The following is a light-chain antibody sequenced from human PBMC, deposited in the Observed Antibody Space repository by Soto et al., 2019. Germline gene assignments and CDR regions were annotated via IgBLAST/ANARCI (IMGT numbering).Light chain of an antibody. CDR2: EAA. CDR3: TSYTSTSTLV. Sequence: QSALTQPASVSGSPGQSITISCTGTSNDIGANDYVSWYQHHPGQAPKILIYEAANRPSGVSHRFSGSKSGNTASLTFSGLQAEDEADYFCTSYTSTSTLVFGGGTKVTVL. J-gene: IGLJ2*01. V-gene: IGLV2-14*01. CDR1: SNDIGANDY.